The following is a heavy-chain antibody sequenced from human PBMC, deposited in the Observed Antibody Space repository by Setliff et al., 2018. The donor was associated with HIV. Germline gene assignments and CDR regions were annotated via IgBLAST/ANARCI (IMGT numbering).Heavy chain of an antibody. J-gene: IGHJ3*02. CDR1: GYIFSTFG. V-gene: IGHV1-18*01. D-gene: IGHD2-15*01. CDR3: ARDDVGYCSGGSCYHLFDTFDI. Sequence: ASVKVSCKASGYIFSTFGITWVRQAPGQGPEWMGWISSYNDNTNYALNLQGRVTMTTDTSTSTAYMELRSLRSDDTAVYYCARDDVGYCSGGSCYHLFDTFDIWGQGTVVTV. CDR2: ISSYNDNT.